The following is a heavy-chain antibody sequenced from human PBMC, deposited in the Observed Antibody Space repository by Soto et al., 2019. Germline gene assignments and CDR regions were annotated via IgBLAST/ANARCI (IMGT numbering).Heavy chain of an antibody. CDR3: ARFQGSSAYYRRTHFDY. V-gene: IGHV4-59*01. Sequence: QVQLQESGPGLVKPSETLSLTCTVSGGSISNYYWSWIRQPPGKGLEWIGCIYYSGSTNYNPYLKSRVTISGDTSKNQFSLKMSCVTAAGTDVYYCARFQGSSAYYRRTHFDYWGQGSLVNVSS. CDR2: IYYSGST. D-gene: IGHD3-22*01. J-gene: IGHJ4*02. CDR1: GGSISNYY.